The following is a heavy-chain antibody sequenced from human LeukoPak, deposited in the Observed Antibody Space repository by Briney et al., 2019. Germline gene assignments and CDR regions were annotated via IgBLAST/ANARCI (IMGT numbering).Heavy chain of an antibody. V-gene: IGHV1-46*01. CDR2: INPSGGST. Sequence: ASVKVSCKASGYTFTSYYIYWVRQAPGQGLEWMGVINPSGGSTNYAQKFQGRVTMTRDTSTSTVYMELSSLSSEDTAVYYCARRIAVAGTLWFDPWGQGTLVTVSS. D-gene: IGHD6-19*01. CDR1: GYTFTSYY. J-gene: IGHJ5*02. CDR3: ARRIAVAGTLWFDP.